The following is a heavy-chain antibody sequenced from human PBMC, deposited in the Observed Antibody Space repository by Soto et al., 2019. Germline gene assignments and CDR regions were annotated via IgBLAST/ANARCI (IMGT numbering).Heavy chain of an antibody. J-gene: IGHJ4*02. Sequence: QVQLVQSVAEVKKPGASVKVSCKASGYTFTSYYMHWVRQAPGQGLEWMGIINPSGGSTRYAQKFQGRVTMTRHTSTSTVYLELSSLRSEDTAVYYCASALYYYGSGSYPDYWGQGTLVTVSS. CDR3: ASALYYYGSGSYPDY. D-gene: IGHD3-10*01. CDR1: GYTFTSYY. CDR2: INPSGGST. V-gene: IGHV1-46*01.